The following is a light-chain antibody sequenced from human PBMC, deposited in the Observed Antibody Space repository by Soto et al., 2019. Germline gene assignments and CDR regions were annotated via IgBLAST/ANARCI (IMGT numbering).Light chain of an antibody. Sequence: DIQMTQSPSSLSASVGDRVTITCRARQSISSYLNWYQQKPGKAPKLLIYAASSLQSGVPSRFRGSGSGTDFTLTISSLQPEDFATYYCQQSYSTPPTCGQGTKVEIK. J-gene: IGKJ1*01. CDR3: QQSYSTPPT. V-gene: IGKV1-39*01. CDR1: QSISSY. CDR2: AAS.